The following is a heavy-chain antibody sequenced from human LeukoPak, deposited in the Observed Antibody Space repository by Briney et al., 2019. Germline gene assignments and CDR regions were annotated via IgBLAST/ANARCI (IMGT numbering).Heavy chain of an antibody. Sequence: SETLSLTCTVSGGSISSYDWSWIRQPPGKGLEWIGYIYYSGSTNYNPSLKSRVTISVAPSKNQFSLKLSSVTAADTAVYYCARSLRGNGMDVWGQGTTVTVSS. J-gene: IGHJ6*02. CDR1: GGSISSYD. V-gene: IGHV4-59*01. CDR2: IYYSGST. D-gene: IGHD4-17*01. CDR3: ARSLRGNGMDV.